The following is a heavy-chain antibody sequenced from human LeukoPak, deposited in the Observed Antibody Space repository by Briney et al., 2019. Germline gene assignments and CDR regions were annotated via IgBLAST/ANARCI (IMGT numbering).Heavy chain of an antibody. V-gene: IGHV3-11*04. CDR3: ARDRVRSPIVVVPAANHGMDV. CDR2: ISSSGSTI. D-gene: IGHD2-2*01. Sequence: GGSLRLSCAASGFTFSDYYMSWIRQAPGKGLEWVSYISSSGSTIYYADSVKGRFTISRDNAKNSLYLQMNSLRAEGTAVYYCARDRVRSPIVVVPAANHGMDVWGQGTTVTVSS. J-gene: IGHJ6*02. CDR1: GFTFSDYY.